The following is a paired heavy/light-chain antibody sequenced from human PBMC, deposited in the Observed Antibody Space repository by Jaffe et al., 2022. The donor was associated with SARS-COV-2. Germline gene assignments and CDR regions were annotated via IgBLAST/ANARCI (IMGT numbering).Light chain of an antibody. CDR2: WAS. CDR1: QTVLYSSNNKNY. Sequence: DIVMTQSPDSLAVSLGERATINCKSSQTVLYSSNNKNYLAWYQQKPGQPPKLLIYWASTRESGVPDRFSGSGSGTDFTLTITSLQAEDVAVYYCQQYYSTPWSFGQGTKVEI. V-gene: IGKV4-1*01. CDR3: QQYYSTPWS. J-gene: IGKJ1*01.
Heavy chain of an antibody. Sequence: EVQLVESGGGLVQPGGSLRLSCAASGLTFNNYAMSWVRQAPGKGLEWVSAISGGGGSSYYADSVKGRFTISRDNSENTLYLQMNSLRAEDTAVYYCANAGERAMILGVIISPLDQWGQGTLVTVSS. D-gene: IGHD3-10*01. CDR1: GLTFNNYA. CDR3: ANAGERAMILGVIISPLDQ. J-gene: IGHJ4*02. V-gene: IGHV3-23*04. CDR2: ISGGGGSS.